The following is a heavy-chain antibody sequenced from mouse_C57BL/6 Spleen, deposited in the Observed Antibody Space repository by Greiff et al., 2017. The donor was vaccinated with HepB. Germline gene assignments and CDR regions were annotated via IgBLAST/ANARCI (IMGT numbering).Heavy chain of an antibody. CDR1: GYTFTEYT. J-gene: IGHJ1*03. CDR3: ARHEEGLLLYGSSYGYFDV. V-gene: IGHV1-62-2*01. D-gene: IGHD1-1*01. CDR2: FYPGSGSI. Sequence: QVHVKQSGAELVKPGASVKLSCKASGYTFTEYTIHWVKQRSGQGLEWIGWFYPGSGSIKYNEKFKDKATLTADKSSSTVYMELSRLTSEDSAVYFCARHEEGLLLYGSSYGYFDVWGTGTTVTVSS.